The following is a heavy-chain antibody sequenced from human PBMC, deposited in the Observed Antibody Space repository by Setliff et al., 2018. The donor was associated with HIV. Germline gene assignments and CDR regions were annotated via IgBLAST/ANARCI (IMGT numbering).Heavy chain of an antibody. CDR1: GDTLSDYY. CDR2: INPDSGGT. J-gene: IGHJ5*02. D-gene: IGHD5-12*01. CDR3: ATDRGSHALDP. V-gene: IGHV1-2*02. Sequence: ASVKVSCKASGDTLSDYYIHWVRQAPGQGLEWMGWINPDSGGTNYAQKFQGRVTMTRDTSLNTDYMEVRSLRSDDTAVYYCATDRGSHALDPWGQGTLVTVSS.